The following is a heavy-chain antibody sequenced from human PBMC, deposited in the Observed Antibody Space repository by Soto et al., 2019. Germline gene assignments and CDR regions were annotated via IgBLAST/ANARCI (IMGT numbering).Heavy chain of an antibody. CDR3: VRGGWSSSGGIAAS. CDR1: GFTFSDYY. CDR2: ISSSGASI. Sequence: GGSLRLSCAASGFTFSDYYMSWIRQAPGKGLEWVSYISSSGASIYYADSVKGRFTISRDNAENSLSLQMNSLRAEDTAVYYCVRGGWSSSGGIAASWGQGTLVT. D-gene: IGHD6-13*01. V-gene: IGHV3-11*01. J-gene: IGHJ5*02.